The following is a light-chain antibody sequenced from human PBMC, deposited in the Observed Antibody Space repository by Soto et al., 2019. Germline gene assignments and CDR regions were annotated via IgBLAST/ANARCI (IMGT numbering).Light chain of an antibody. V-gene: IGLV1-44*01. CDR1: SSNIGSNT. Sequence: VLTQPPSASGTPGQRVTISCSGSSSNIGSNTVNWYQQLPGTAPKLLIYSNNQRPSGVPDRFSGSKSGTSASLAISGLQSEDEADSYCAAWDDSLQRYVFGTGTKLTVL. CDR3: AAWDDSLQRYV. CDR2: SNN. J-gene: IGLJ1*01.